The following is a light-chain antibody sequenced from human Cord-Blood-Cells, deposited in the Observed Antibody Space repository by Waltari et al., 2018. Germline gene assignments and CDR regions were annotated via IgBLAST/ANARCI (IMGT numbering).Light chain of an antibody. Sequence: EFVLTQPPGTLSLSPGERPTLSCRASQSVSSSYLAWYQQKPGQAPRLPIYGASSRATGIPDRFSGSGSGTDFTLTISRLEPEDFAVYYCQQYGSSPPLTFGGGTKVEIK. CDR1: QSVSSSY. CDR2: GAS. V-gene: IGKV3-20*01. J-gene: IGKJ4*01. CDR3: QQYGSSPPLT.